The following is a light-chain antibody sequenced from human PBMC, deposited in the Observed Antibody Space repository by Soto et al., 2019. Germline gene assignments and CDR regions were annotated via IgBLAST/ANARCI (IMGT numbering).Light chain of an antibody. CDR3: QQYNNWPRT. V-gene: IGKV1-5*01. J-gene: IGKJ1*01. CDR1: QSISSW. CDR2: DAS. Sequence: DIQMTQSPSTLSASVGDRVTITCRASQSISSWLAWYQQKPGKAPKLLIYDASSLESGVPSRFSGSGSGTEFTLTISSLQSEDFAVYYCQQYNNWPRTFGQGTKADI.